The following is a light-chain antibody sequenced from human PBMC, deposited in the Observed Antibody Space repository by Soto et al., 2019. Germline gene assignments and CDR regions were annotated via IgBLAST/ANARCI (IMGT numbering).Light chain of an antibody. CDR1: SSNIGAGYD. J-gene: IGLJ1*01. Sequence: VVTQPPSVSGAPGQRVTISCTGSSSNIGAGYDVHWYQQLPGRAPKLLIYANSNRPSGVPDRFSGSRSGTSASLAITGLQAEDEADYSCQSYDSSLSGFYVFGTGTKVTVL. V-gene: IGLV1-40*01. CDR2: ANS. CDR3: QSYDSSLSGFYV.